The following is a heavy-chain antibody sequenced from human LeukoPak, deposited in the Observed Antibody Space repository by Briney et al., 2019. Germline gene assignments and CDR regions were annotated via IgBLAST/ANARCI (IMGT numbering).Heavy chain of an antibody. J-gene: IGHJ4*02. CDR3: ARSGASRDGYPFDS. D-gene: IGHD5-24*01. Sequence: VESLKISCKGSGYSFSTYWIGWVRQMPGKGLEWMGIIYPTDSDTRYSPTFQGQVTISADKSITTAFLQWGSLKASDTAMYYCARSGASRDGYPFDSWGQGTLGTVSS. CDR2: IYPTDSDT. CDR1: GYSFSTYW. V-gene: IGHV5-51*01.